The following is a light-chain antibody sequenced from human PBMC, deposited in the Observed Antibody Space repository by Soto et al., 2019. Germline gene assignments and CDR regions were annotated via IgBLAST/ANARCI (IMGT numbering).Light chain of an antibody. CDR3: TSYTSSRTYV. CDR2: EVS. CDR1: SSDVGGYDF. Sequence: SALTQPASVSGSPGQSITISCTGTSSDVGGYDFVSWYQHHPGKAPKLMISEVSDRPSGVSDRFSGSKSGNTASLTISGLQAEDEADYYCTSYTSSRTYVFGTGTKATVL. V-gene: IGLV2-14*01. J-gene: IGLJ1*01.